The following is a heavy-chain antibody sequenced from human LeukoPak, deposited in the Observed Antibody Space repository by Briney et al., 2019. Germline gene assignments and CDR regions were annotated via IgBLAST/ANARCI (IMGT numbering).Heavy chain of an antibody. Sequence: GGSLRLSCAVSGFTYSIYAMSWVRQAAGKGLEGVSTISGSGDTYYVDAVKGRFTISRDNSKNTLYLQMNSLRAEDTAVYYCAKEGGYNYGYLDYWGQGTLVTVSS. V-gene: IGHV3-23*01. CDR1: GFTYSIYA. CDR3: AKEGGYNYGYLDY. CDR2: ISGSGDT. J-gene: IGHJ4*02. D-gene: IGHD5-18*01.